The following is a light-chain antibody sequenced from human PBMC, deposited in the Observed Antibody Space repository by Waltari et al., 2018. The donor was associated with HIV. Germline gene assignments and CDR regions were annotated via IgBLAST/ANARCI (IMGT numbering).Light chain of an antibody. V-gene: IGLV1-44*01. CDR1: SSNIGSDA. CDR2: NSH. Sequence: QSVLTQPPSAPGTPGQRLILSCSGSSSNIGSDAVYWYQQFPGPAPNLLIFNSHRRPSGVPDRFSASKSGTAASLAISGLQSDDEADYYCATWDHELDSWVFGGGTKLTVL. J-gene: IGLJ3*02. CDR3: ATWDHELDSWV.